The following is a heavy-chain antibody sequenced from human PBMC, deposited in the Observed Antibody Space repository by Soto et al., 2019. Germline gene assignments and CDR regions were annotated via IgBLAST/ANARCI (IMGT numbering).Heavy chain of an antibody. J-gene: IGHJ4*02. CDR1: GFTVSSHY. Sequence: EVQLVESGGGLIQPGGSLRLSCAASGFTVSSHYMSWVRQAPGKGLEWVSVIYSGGNTYYADSVKGRFIISRAISKNTLSLQMNSLRAEDTAVYYCARGRTLDYCDYFDYWGQGTLVTVTS. CDR2: IYSGGNT. V-gene: IGHV3-53*01. D-gene: IGHD4-17*01. CDR3: ARGRTLDYCDYFDY.